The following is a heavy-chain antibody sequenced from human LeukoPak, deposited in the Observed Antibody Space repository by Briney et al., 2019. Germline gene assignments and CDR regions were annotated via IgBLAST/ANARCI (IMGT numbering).Heavy chain of an antibody. CDR1: GGSISSYY. D-gene: IGHD3-10*01. Sequence: SETLSLTCTVSGGSISSYYWSWNRQPPGKGLEWIGYIYYSGSTNYNPSLKTRVTISVDTSKNQFSLKLTSVTAADTAVYYCARTLVRGVIRPNGMDVWGQGTTVTVSS. CDR2: IYYSGST. V-gene: IGHV4-59*01. CDR3: ARTLVRGVIRPNGMDV. J-gene: IGHJ6*02.